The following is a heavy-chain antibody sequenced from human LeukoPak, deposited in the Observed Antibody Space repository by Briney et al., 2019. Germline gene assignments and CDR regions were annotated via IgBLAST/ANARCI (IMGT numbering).Heavy chain of an antibody. CDR3: ARGWAYYDFWSGYLRVEGFDP. CDR1: GFTFSNAW. D-gene: IGHD3-3*01. CDR2: ISTSSSYI. J-gene: IGHJ5*02. V-gene: IGHV3-21*01. Sequence: GGSLRLSCAASGFTFSNAWMSWVRQAPGKGLEWVSSISTSSSYIYYADSVKGRFTISRDNAKNSLYLQMNSLRAEDTAVYYCARGWAYYDFWSGYLRVEGFDPWGQGTLVTVSS.